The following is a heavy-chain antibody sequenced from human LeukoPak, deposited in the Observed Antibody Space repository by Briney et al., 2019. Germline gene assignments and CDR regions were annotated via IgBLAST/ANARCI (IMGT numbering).Heavy chain of an antibody. CDR1: GYIFTSYW. J-gene: IGHJ4*02. D-gene: IGHD3-10*01. Sequence: GESLKISCKGSGYIFTSYWITLVRHMPGKGLEWTGRIDPRDSDTIYNPSLQGHVRFSSDKSSNTVYLHWNSLKASDTAMFYCTRHRAYYNSPFDFWGRGTLVTVSS. CDR2: IDPRDSDT. V-gene: IGHV5-10-1*01. CDR3: TRHRAYYNSPFDF.